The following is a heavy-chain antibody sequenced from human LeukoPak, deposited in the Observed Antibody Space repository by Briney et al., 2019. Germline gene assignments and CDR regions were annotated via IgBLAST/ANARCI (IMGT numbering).Heavy chain of an antibody. V-gene: IGHV3-23*01. Sequence: GGSLRLSCAASGFTFSSYAMSWVRQAPGKGLEWVSAISGSGGSTYYADSVKGRFTISRDNSKNTLYLQMNSLRAEDTAVYYCAKDLYYYDSSGTLGYFQHWGQGTLVTVSS. J-gene: IGHJ1*01. CDR2: ISGSGGST. CDR1: GFTFSSYA. D-gene: IGHD3-22*01. CDR3: AKDLYYYDSSGTLGYFQH.